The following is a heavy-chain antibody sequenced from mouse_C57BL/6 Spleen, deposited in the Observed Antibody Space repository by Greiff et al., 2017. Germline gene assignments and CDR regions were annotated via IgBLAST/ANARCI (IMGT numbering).Heavy chain of an antibody. V-gene: IGHV5-17*01. J-gene: IGHJ2*01. CDR2: ISSGSSTI. Sequence: EVQGVESGGGLVKPGGSLKLSCAASGFTFSDYGMHWVRQAPEKGLEWVAYISSGSSTIYYADTVKGRFTISRDNAKNTLFLQMTSLRSEDTAMYYCARGKVTVVDYWGQGTTLTVSS. D-gene: IGHD1-1*01. CDR3: ARGKVTVVDY. CDR1: GFTFSDYG.